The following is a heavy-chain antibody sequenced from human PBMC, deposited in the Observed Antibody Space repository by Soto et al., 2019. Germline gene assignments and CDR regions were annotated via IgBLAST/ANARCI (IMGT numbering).Heavy chain of an antibody. D-gene: IGHD2-21*02. CDR1: GGSISSYY. CDR2: IYYSGST. J-gene: IGHJ4*02. Sequence: QVQLQESGPGLVKPSETLSLTCTVSGGSISSYYWSWIRQPPGKGLEWLGYIYYSGSTNYNPSLKSRVTISVDTSKNQISLKLSSVTAADTAVYYWARLAVTAGTHTLGVGVDYWGQGTLVTVSS. V-gene: IGHV4-59*08. CDR3: ARLAVTAGTHTLGVGVDY.